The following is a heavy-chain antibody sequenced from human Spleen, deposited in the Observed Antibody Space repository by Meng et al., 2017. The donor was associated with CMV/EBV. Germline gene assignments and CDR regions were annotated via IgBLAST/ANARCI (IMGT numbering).Heavy chain of an antibody. D-gene: IGHD4-17*01. CDR1: GYTFTSYG. J-gene: IGHJ4*02. V-gene: IGHV1-18*01. CDR3: ARDGADYDPGVDY. Sequence: KASGYTFTSYGISWGRQAPGQGIEWMGWISAYNGNTNYAQKLQGRVTMTTDTSTSTAYMELRSLRSDDTAVYYCARDGADYDPGVDYWGQGTLVTVSS. CDR2: ISAYNGNT.